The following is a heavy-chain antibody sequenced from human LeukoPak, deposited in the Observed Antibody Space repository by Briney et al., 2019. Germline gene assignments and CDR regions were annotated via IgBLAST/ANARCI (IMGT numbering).Heavy chain of an antibody. V-gene: IGHV3-23*01. CDR1: GFTLSSYG. CDR3: ARSLLFYYDSGNDGFDI. CDR2: ISGSGGST. D-gene: IGHD3-22*01. J-gene: IGHJ3*02. Sequence: GGSLRLSCAATGFTLSSYGMSWVRQAPGKALEGVSAISGSGGSTYYADSVKGRFTIPRDNSKNTLYLQMNSLRAEDTAVYYCARSLLFYYDSGNDGFDIWGQGTMVTVSS.